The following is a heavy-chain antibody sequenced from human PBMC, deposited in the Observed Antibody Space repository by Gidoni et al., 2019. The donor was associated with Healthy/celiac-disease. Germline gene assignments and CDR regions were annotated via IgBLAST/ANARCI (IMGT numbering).Heavy chain of an antibody. V-gene: IGHV4-34*01. CDR1: GGSFSGYY. CDR2: INHSGST. Sequence: QVQPQPWGAGLVKPSGTLALTRAVYGGSFSGYYWSWIRQPPGKGLEWIGEINHSGSTNYNPSLKSRVTISVDTSKNQFSLKLSSVTAADTAVYYCARGAAVVSWGQGTLVTVSS. CDR3: ARGAAVVS. D-gene: IGHD3-22*01. J-gene: IGHJ4*02.